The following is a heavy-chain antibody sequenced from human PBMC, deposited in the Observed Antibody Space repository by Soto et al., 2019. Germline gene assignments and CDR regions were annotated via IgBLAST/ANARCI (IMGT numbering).Heavy chain of an antibody. CDR2: ISSSSSYI. J-gene: IGHJ6*02. CDR3: ARDAYYYGSGPTSGMDV. CDR1: GFTFSSYS. Sequence: GGSLRLSCAASGFTFSSYSMNWVRQAPGKGLEWVSSISSSSSYIYYADSVKGRFTISRDNAKNSLYLQMNSLRAEDTAVYYCARDAYYYGSGPTSGMDVWGQGTTVTVSS. D-gene: IGHD3-10*01. V-gene: IGHV3-21*01.